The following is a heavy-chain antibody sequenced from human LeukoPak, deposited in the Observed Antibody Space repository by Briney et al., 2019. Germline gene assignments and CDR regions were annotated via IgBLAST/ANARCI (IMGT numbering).Heavy chain of an antibody. J-gene: IGHJ4*02. V-gene: IGHV4-39*01. CDR2: IYFSGST. D-gene: IGHD5-18*01. CDR3: ARQYGYSYGYFDC. Sequence: LSETLSLTCTVSGGSISSRSHYWGWIRQPPGKGLEYIGSIYFSGSTYYNSSLESRGTISVDTSKNQFSLKLSSVTAADTAVYYCARQYGYSYGYFDCWGQGTLVTVSS. CDR1: GGSISSRSHY.